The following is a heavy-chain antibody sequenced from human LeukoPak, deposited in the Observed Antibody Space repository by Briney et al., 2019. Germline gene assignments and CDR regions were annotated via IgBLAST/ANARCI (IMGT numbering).Heavy chain of an antibody. D-gene: IGHD6-19*01. CDR1: GFTFSSYA. CDR3: ARENKQWLDY. Sequence: GGSLRLSCAASGFTFSSYAMHWVRQAPGKGLGWVAVISYDGSNKYYADSVKGRFTISRDNSKNTLYLQMNSLRAEDTAVYYWARENKQWLDYWGQGTLVTVSS. CDR2: ISYDGSNK. J-gene: IGHJ4*02. V-gene: IGHV3-30*04.